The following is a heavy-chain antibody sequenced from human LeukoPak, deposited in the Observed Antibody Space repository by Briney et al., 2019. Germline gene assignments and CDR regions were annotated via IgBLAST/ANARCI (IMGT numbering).Heavy chain of an antibody. J-gene: IGHJ4*02. D-gene: IGHD5-18*01. Sequence: GGSLRLSCAASGFTFNTYAMTWVRLDPGMGLEWVSGISGSGSNAYYADSVKGRFTISRDNSKNTLYLQMNSLRAEDTAVYYCAKDLQRWIQLPDYWGQGTLVTVSS. V-gene: IGHV3-23*01. CDR3: AKDLQRWIQLPDY. CDR2: ISGSGSNA. CDR1: GFTFNTYA.